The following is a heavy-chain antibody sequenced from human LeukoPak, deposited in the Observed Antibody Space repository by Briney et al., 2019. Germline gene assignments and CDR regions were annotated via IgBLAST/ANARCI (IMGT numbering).Heavy chain of an antibody. J-gene: IGHJ6*02. V-gene: IGHV1-46*01. CDR3: ARDSGSFHYDMDV. D-gene: IGHD3-10*01. CDR2: INPSGGST. CDR1: GYTFTSYY. Sequence: ASVKVSCKASGYTFTSYYMHWVRQAPGQGLEWMGIINPSGGSTSYAQKFQGRVTMTRDTSTGTVYMELSSLRSEDTAVYYCARDSGSFHYDMDVWGQGTTVIVSS.